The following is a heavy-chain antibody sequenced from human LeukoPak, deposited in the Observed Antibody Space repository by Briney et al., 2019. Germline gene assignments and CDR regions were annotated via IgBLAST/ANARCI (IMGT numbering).Heavy chain of an antibody. V-gene: IGHV4-30-4*08. J-gene: IGHJ4*02. CDR1: GGSISSGDYY. CDR3: AREEGGYVDY. D-gene: IGHD2-15*01. CDR2: ISYSGST. Sequence: SETLSLTCTVFGGSISSGDYYWSWIRQPPGRGLEWIGYISYSGSTYYNPSLESRVTISVGMSKNQLSLKLYSVTAADTAVYYCAREEGGYVDYRGQGTPVTVSS.